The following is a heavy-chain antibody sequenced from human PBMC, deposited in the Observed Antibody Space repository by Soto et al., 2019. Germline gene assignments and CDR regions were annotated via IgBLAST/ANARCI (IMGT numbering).Heavy chain of an antibody. CDR2: INNAGNT. Sequence: RGSLRLSGAASGCAARVNYMTWVRQAPGKGLEWVSAINNAGNTFFADSVKGRFTISRNDSKNTLYLQMNSLRVEDTAMYYCVRENYYYGMDVWGQGTAVTVSS. V-gene: IGHV3-66*01. CDR3: VRENYYYGMDV. CDR1: GCAARVNY. J-gene: IGHJ6*02.